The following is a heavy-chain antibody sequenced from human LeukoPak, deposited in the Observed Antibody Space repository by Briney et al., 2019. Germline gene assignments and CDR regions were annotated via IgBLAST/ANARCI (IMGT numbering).Heavy chain of an antibody. V-gene: IGHV3-53*01. Sequence: GGSLRLSCGASGFTVSSNSMSWVRQAPGEGVEGVSVIYSDGTTYYADSVRGRCTISRDNSENTLFLQMNSLRDEDTDLYYCARENRAHYSDSSVSYYYHYGMDVWGHGTTVTVSS. CDR3: ARENRAHYSDSSVSYYYHYGMDV. D-gene: IGHD3-22*01. CDR1: GFTVSSNS. J-gene: IGHJ6*02. CDR2: IYSDGTT.